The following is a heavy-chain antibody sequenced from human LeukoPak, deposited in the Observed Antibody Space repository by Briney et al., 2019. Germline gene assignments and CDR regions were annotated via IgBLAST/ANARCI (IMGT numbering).Heavy chain of an antibody. V-gene: IGHV4-39*01. CDR2: IYYSGST. J-gene: IGHJ4*02. CDR1: GGSISSSSYY. CDR3: ARQGYYYDSSGYYGIFDY. Sequence: PSETLSLTCTVSGGSISSSSYYWGWIRQPPGKGLEWIGSIYYSGSTYYNPSLKSRVTISVDTSKNQFSLKLSSVTAADTAVYYCARQGYYYDSSGYYGIFDYWGQGTLVTVSS. D-gene: IGHD3-22*01.